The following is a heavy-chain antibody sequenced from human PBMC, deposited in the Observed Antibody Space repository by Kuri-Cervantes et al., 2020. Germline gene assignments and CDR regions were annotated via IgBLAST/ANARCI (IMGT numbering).Heavy chain of an antibody. CDR1: GYAFTSYA. J-gene: IGHJ4*02. Sequence: ASVKVSCKASGYAFTSYAMHWVRQAPGQRLEWMGWINAGNGNTKYSQKFQGRVTITRDTSASTAYMELSSLRSEDTAVYYCARVGYGVVAAIDYWGQGTLVTVSS. CDR2: INAGNGNT. CDR3: ARVGYGVVAAIDY. D-gene: IGHD2-15*01. V-gene: IGHV1-3*01.